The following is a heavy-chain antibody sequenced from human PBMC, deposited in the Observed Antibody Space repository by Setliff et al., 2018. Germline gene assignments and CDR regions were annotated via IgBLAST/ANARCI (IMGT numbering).Heavy chain of an antibody. J-gene: IGHJ5*02. V-gene: IGHV3-23*01. CDR1: GFTFSSYA. Sequence: GGSLRLSCAASGFTFSSYAMSWVRQAPGKGLEWVSAISGSGGSTYYADSVKVRFTISRDNSKNTLYLQMNSLRAEDTAVYYCAKDSTSSTTGSWFDPWGQGTLVTVSS. D-gene: IGHD2-2*01. CDR2: ISGSGGST. CDR3: AKDSTSSTTGSWFDP.